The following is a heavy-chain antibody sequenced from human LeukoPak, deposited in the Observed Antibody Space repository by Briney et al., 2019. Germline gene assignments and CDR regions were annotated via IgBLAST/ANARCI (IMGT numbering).Heavy chain of an antibody. D-gene: IGHD6-19*01. V-gene: IGHV1-18*01. J-gene: IGHJ4*02. CDR2: ISGYNGDT. Sequence: ASVKVSCKASGYTFTSYGISWVRQAPGQGVEWMGWISGYNGDTNYAQKFQGRVTMTTDTSTSTGYMELRSLRSDDTAVYYCVRDLGSGWPDYWGQGTRVTVYS. CDR1: GYTFTSYG. CDR3: VRDLGSGWPDY.